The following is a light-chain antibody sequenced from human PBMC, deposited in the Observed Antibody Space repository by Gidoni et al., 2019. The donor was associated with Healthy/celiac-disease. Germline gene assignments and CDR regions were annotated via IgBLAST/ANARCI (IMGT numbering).Light chain of an antibody. CDR1: SSNIGSNT. Sequence: QSVLTQPPSASGTPGPRVTISCSGSSSNIGSNTVNWYQQLPGTAPKLLIYSNKPRPSGVPYRFSGSKSGTSASLAISGLQSEDEADYYCAAWDDSLNVVVFGGGTKLTVL. CDR2: SNK. J-gene: IGLJ2*01. CDR3: AAWDDSLNVVV. V-gene: IGLV1-44*01.